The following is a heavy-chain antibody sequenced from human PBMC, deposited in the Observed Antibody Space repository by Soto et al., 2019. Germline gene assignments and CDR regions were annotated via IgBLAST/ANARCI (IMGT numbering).Heavy chain of an antibody. CDR2: INPSGGST. D-gene: IGHD3-10*01. J-gene: IGHJ5*02. Sequence: QVQLVQSGAEVKKPGASVKVSCKASGYTFTSYYMHWVLQAPGQGLEWMGIINPSGGSTSYAQKFQRRVTMTRDTSTITVYMELSSLRSEDTAVYYCARDSRSKYYGSGVSWGQGTLVTVSS. V-gene: IGHV1-46*03. CDR3: ARDSRSKYYGSGVS. CDR1: GYTFTSYY.